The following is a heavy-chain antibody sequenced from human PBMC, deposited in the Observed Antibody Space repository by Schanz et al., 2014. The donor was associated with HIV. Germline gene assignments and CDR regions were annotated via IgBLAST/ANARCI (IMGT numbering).Heavy chain of an antibody. CDR3: ARDVGAGANDY. CDR2: IKEDGSVI. CDR1: GFRFSRDW. J-gene: IGHJ4*02. Sequence: QLVDSGGRLVKPGESLRLSCAASGFRFSRDWMTWVRQAPGMGLEWVANIKEDGSVINYVDSVKGRFTISRDNVKNSLFLQMNSLRAEDTAMYYCARDVGAGANDYWGQGTLVTVSS. D-gene: IGHD1-26*01. V-gene: IGHV3-7*01.